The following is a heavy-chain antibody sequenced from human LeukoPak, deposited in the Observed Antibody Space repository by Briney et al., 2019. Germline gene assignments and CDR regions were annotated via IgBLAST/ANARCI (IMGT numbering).Heavy chain of an antibody. CDR3: ASGSWGSGYYYFDY. V-gene: IGHV4-4*07. CDR2: IYTSGST. Sequence: SETLSLTCTVSGGSISSYYWSWIRQPAGKGLEWIGRIYTSGSTNYNPSLKSRVTMSVDTSKNQFSLKLSSVTAADTAVYYCASGSWGSGYYYFDYWGQGTLVTVSS. CDR1: GGSISSYY. J-gene: IGHJ4*02. D-gene: IGHD3-22*01.